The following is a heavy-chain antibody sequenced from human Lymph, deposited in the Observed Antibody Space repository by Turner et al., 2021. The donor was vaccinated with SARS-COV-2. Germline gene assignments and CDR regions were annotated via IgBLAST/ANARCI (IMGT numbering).Heavy chain of an antibody. Sequence: EVQLVESGGGLVQPGRSLRLSCAASGFTFDEYAMHWVRQAPGKGLEWVSGISWNSGSIGYADSVKGRFTISRDNAKNSLYLQTNSLRAEDTALYYCAKGRRFGMDVWGQGTTVTVSS. CDR3: AKGRRFGMDV. CDR2: ISWNSGSI. CDR1: GFTFDEYA. J-gene: IGHJ6*02. V-gene: IGHV3-9*01.